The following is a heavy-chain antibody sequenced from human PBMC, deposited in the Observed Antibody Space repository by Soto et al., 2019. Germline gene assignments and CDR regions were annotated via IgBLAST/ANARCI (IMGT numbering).Heavy chain of an antibody. V-gene: IGHV4-4*02. Sequence: SETLSLTCTVPGGSISSSNWWSWVRQPPGKGLEWIGEIYHSGSTNYNPSLKSRVTISVDKSKNQFSLKLSSVTAADTAVYYCARDYGDYVFDYWGQGTLVTVSS. CDR1: GGSISSSNW. CDR3: ARDYGDYVFDY. D-gene: IGHD4-17*01. CDR2: IYHSGST. J-gene: IGHJ4*02.